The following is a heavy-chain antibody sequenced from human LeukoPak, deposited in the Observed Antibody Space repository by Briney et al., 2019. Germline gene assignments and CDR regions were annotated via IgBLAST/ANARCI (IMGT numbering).Heavy chain of an antibody. D-gene: IGHD5-18*01. CDR2: VSHDGSTK. Sequence: GGSLRLSCAASGFSFSTYAMHWVRQAPGLGPEWLPVVSHDGSTKYYTNSVRGRFTISRDNSKNTFFLQLNGLRTGDTAVYYCARAIMGTENLDYWGQGTLVTVSS. CDR1: GFSFSTYA. V-gene: IGHV3-30*10. J-gene: IGHJ4*02. CDR3: ARAIMGTENLDY.